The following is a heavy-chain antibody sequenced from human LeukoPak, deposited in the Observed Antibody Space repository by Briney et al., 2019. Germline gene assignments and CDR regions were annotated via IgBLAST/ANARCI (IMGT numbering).Heavy chain of an antibody. J-gene: IGHJ4*02. CDR1: GFTFSDYY. D-gene: IGHD5-18*01. CDR3: ASGYSYGFLFDY. V-gene: IGHV3-11*01. Sequence: GGSLRLSCAASGFTFSDYYMSWVRQAPGKGLEWVSYISSSGSTIYYADSVKGRFTISRDNAKNSLYLQMNSLRAEDTAVYYCASGYSYGFLFDYWGQGTLVTVSS. CDR2: ISSSGSTI.